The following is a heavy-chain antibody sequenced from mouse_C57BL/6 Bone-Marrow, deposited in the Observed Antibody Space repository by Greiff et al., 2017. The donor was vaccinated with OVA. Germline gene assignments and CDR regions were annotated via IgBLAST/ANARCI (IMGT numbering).Heavy chain of an antibody. Sequence: VHVKQSGTVLARPGASVKMSCKTSGYTFTSYWMHWVKQRPGQGLEWIGAIYPGHSDTSYNQKFKGKAKLTAVTSASTAYMELSSLTNEDSAVYYCTRGPLYYGSSPFAYWGQGTLVTVSA. V-gene: IGHV1-5*01. CDR1: GYTFTSYW. D-gene: IGHD1-1*01. J-gene: IGHJ3*01. CDR3: TRGPLYYGSSPFAY. CDR2: IYPGHSDT.